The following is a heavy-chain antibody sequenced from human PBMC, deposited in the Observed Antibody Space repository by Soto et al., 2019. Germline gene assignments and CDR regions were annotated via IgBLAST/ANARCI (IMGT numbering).Heavy chain of an antibody. CDR2: ISDNGGST. CDR1: GFTFSSYA. J-gene: IGHJ1*01. CDR3: VKDPSSSGWYGFFQH. D-gene: IGHD6-19*01. Sequence: GGSLRLSCSASGFTFSSYAMHWVRQAPGKGLEYVSAISDNGGSTYYPDSVRGRFTISRDNSKNTLYLQMSSLRAEDTAVYYCVKDPSSSGWYGFFQHWGQGTLVTVSS. V-gene: IGHV3-64D*06.